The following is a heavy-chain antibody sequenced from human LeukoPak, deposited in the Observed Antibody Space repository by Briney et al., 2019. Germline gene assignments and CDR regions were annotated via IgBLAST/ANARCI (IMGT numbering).Heavy chain of an antibody. D-gene: IGHD3-22*01. V-gene: IGHV4-59*01. CDR3: AKWGYYFDSSAYVAPTDDS. CDR1: GGSISTYY. CDR2: INYNGRT. Sequence: PSETLSLTCTVSGGSISTYYWTWIRQPPGKALEGIGYINYNGRTDYKPSLKSRVTISLDTSKNQFSLKLSSVTAADTAVYYCAKWGYYFDSSAYVAPTDDSWGQGTLVTVSS. J-gene: IGHJ4*02.